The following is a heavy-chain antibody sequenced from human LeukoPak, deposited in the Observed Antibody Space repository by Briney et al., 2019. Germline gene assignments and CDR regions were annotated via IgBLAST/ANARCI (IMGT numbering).Heavy chain of an antibody. CDR2: INHSGST. D-gene: IGHD3-10*01. CDR1: GGSFSGYY. Sequence: SETLSLTCAVYGGSFSGYYWSWIRQPPGKGLEWIGEINHSGSTNYNPSLKSRVTISVDTSKNQFSLKLSSVTAADTAVYYCAGHMVRGVIPVYWGQGTLVTVSS. J-gene: IGHJ4*02. V-gene: IGHV4-34*01. CDR3: AGHMVRGVIPVY.